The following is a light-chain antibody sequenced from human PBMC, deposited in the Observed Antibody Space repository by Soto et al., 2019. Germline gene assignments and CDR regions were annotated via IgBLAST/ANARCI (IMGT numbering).Light chain of an antibody. V-gene: IGKV1-5*03. Sequence: DIQMTQSPSTLSASVVDRVTITCRASQSISSWLAWYQQKPGKAPKLLIYKASSLESGVPSRFSGSGSGTEFTLTISSLQPDDFATYYCQQYNNPWTFGQGTKVEIK. J-gene: IGKJ1*01. CDR3: QQYNNPWT. CDR1: QSISSW. CDR2: KAS.